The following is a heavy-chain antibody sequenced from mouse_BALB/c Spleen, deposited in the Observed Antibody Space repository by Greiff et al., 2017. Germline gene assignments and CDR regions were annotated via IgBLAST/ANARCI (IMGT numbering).Heavy chain of an antibody. CDR2: INPGSGGT. CDR1: GYAFTNYL. D-gene: IGHD4-1*01. Sequence: VQLQQSGAELVRPGTSVKVSCKASGYAFTNYLIEWVKQRPGQGLEWIGVINPGSGGTNYNEKFKGKATLTAYTSSSTDYMQLSSLTCDDSAADFCARALTGTGFAYWGQGTLVTVSA. V-gene: IGHV1-54*01. J-gene: IGHJ3*01. CDR3: ARALTGTGFAY.